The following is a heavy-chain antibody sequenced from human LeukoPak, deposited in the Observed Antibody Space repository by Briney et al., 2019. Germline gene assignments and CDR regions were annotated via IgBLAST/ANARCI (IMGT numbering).Heavy chain of an antibody. Sequence: GGSLRLSCAASGFTFSTYGMHWVRQAPGKGLEWLAVIWYDGSNIYYADSVKGRFAISRDTSKNTLYLLLNSLRAEDTAVYYCARARDKYDSSSFSALDYWGQGTLVTVSS. CDR1: GFTFSTYG. CDR2: IWYDGSNI. J-gene: IGHJ4*02. CDR3: ARARDKYDSSSFSALDY. D-gene: IGHD3-22*01. V-gene: IGHV3-33*01.